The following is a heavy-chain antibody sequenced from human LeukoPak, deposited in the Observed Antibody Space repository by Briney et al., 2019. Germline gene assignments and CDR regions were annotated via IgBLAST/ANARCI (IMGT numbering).Heavy chain of an antibody. CDR1: GFTFSSYA. CDR2: ISGSGGST. Sequence: PGGSLRLSCAASGFTFSSYAMSWVRQALGKGLEWVSAISGSGGSTYYADSVKGRFTISRDNSKNTLYLQMNSLRAEDTAVYYCAKDLYSSSWYWFDPWGQGTLVTVSS. V-gene: IGHV3-23*01. J-gene: IGHJ5*02. D-gene: IGHD6-13*01. CDR3: AKDLYSSSWYWFDP.